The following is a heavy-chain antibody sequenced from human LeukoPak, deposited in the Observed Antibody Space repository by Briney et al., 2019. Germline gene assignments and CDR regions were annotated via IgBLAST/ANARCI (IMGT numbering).Heavy chain of an antibody. CDR2: MSGGGGST. Sequence: GGSLRLSCAASGFTFSSYAMSWVRQAPGKGLEWVSGMSGGGGSTYYADSVKGRFTISRDNSKNTLYLQTNSLRAEDTAIYYCAKTSSGWYPFDYWGQGTLVTVSS. J-gene: IGHJ4*02. CDR1: GFTFSSYA. CDR3: AKTSSGWYPFDY. D-gene: IGHD6-19*01. V-gene: IGHV3-23*01.